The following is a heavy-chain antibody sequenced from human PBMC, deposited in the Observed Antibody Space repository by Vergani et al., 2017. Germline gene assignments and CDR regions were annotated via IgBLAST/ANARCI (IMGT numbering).Heavy chain of an antibody. J-gene: IGHJ4*02. CDR3: ARYGTYYYGSGSFYLFDY. CDR1: GYTFFNYG. Sequence: QVQLVQSGPEVKRPGASVKVSCKTSGYTFFNYGVNWIRRAPGQGFEWLGWNRADTGDTKYSERLQDRVTLTTDFSTNTAYMELKSLKSYDTAVYYCARYGTYYYGSGSFYLFDYWGQGTLVTVSS. CDR2: NRADTGDT. V-gene: IGHV1-18*04. D-gene: IGHD3-10*01.